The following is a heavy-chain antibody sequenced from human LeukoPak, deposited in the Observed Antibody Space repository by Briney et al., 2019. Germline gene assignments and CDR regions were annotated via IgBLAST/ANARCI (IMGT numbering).Heavy chain of an antibody. J-gene: IGHJ4*02. CDR2: ISSSSSYI. CDR1: GFTFSSYS. D-gene: IGHD2-15*01. CDR3: AREDIVVVVAAFSY. V-gene: IGHV3-21*01. Sequence: PGGSLRLSCAASGFTFSSYSMNWVRQAPGKGLEWVSSISSSSSYIYYADSVKGRFTISRDNAKNSLYLQMNSLRAEDTAVYYCAREDIVVVVAAFSYWGQGTLVTVSS.